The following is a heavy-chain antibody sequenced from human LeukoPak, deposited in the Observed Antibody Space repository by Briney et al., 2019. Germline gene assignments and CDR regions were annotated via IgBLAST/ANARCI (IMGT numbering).Heavy chain of an antibody. J-gene: IGHJ4*02. Sequence: PSQTLSLTCTVSGGSISGGSYYWSWIRQPAGKGLEWIGRIYTSGSTNYNPSLKSRVTISVDTSKNQFSLKLSSVTAADTAVYYCARVSGASYDGRGVFDYWGQGTLVTVSS. CDR1: GGSISGGSYY. CDR2: IYTSGST. CDR3: ARVSGASYDGRGVFDY. D-gene: IGHD3-16*01. V-gene: IGHV4-61*02.